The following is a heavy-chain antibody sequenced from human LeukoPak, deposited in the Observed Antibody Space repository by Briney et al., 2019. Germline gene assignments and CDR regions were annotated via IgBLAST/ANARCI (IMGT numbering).Heavy chain of an antibody. V-gene: IGHV4-4*02. D-gene: IGHD2-2*01. CDR3: ARDSCSSTSCYENNYYYGMDV. CDR2: IYHSGST. Sequence: SETLSLTCAISGGSISSSNWWSWVRQPPGKGLEWIGEIYHSGSTNYDPSLKSRVTISVDKSKNQFSLKLSSATAADTAVYYCARDSCSSTSCYENNYYYGMDVWGQGTTVTVSS. J-gene: IGHJ6*02. CDR1: GGSISSSNW.